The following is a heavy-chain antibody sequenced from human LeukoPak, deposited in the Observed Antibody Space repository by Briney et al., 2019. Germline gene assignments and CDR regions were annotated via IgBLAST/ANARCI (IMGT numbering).Heavy chain of an antibody. D-gene: IGHD3-16*01. CDR2: IWYDGSNK. J-gene: IGHJ4*02. CDR3: ARVRLARGEPYYFDY. CDR1: RFSFSSYD. Sequence: GGSLRLSCAASRFSFSSYDMHWVRQAPGKGLEGVAVIWYDGSNKYYADSVKGRFTISRDNAKNSLFLQMNSLRAEDTAVYYCARVRLARGEPYYFDYWGQGTLVTVSS. V-gene: IGHV3-33*01.